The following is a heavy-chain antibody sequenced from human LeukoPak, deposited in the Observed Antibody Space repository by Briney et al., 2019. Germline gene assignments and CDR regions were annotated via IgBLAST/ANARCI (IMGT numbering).Heavy chain of an antibody. J-gene: IGHJ1*01. Sequence: SETLSLTCTVSGGFISSGSYYWSWIRQPAGKGLEWIGRIYTSGSTNYNPSLKSRVTISVDTSKNQFSLKLSSVTAADTAVYYCARSSGYYFEYFHHWGQGTLVTVSS. CDR2: IYTSGST. D-gene: IGHD3-22*01. CDR1: GGFISSGSYY. CDR3: ARSSGYYFEYFHH. V-gene: IGHV4-61*02.